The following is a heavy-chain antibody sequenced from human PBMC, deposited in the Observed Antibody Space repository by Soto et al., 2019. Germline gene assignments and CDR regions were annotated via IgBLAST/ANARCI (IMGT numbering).Heavy chain of an antibody. V-gene: IGHV3-30-3*01. D-gene: IGHD3-22*01. CDR3: ARDHYDSSGTIDY. CDR2: ISYDGSNK. Sequence: QVQLVESGGGVVQPGRSRRLSCAASGFTFSSYAMHWVRQAPGKGLEWVAVISYDGSNKYYADSVKGRFTISRDNSKNTLYLQMNSLRAEDTAVYYCARDHYDSSGTIDYWGQGTLVTVSS. CDR1: GFTFSSYA. J-gene: IGHJ4*02.